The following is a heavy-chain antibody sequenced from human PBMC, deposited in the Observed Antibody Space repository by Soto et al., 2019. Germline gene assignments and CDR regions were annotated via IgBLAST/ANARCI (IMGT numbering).Heavy chain of an antibody. D-gene: IGHD6-19*01. J-gene: IGHJ1*01. V-gene: IGHV3-21*01. CDR3: ASPIAVAGTEYFQH. Sequence: GGSLRLSCAASGFTFSSYSMNWVRQAPGKGLEWVSSISSSSSYIYYADSVKGRFTISRDNAQNSLYLQMNSLRAEDTAVDYCASPIAVAGTEYFQHWGQGTLVTVSS. CDR1: GFTFSSYS. CDR2: ISSSSSYI.